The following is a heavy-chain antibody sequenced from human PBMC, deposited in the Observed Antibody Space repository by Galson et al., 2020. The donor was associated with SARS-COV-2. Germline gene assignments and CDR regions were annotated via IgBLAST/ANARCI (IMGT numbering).Heavy chain of an antibody. CDR1: GYTFTSYD. CDR3: ARSYDYVWGSYRFSRGHDY. V-gene: IGHV1-8*01. J-gene: IGHJ4*02. Sequence: GESLKISCKASGYTFTSYDINWVRQATGQGLEWMGWMNPNSGNTGYAQKFQGRVTMTRNTSISTAYMELSSLRSEDTAVYYCARSYDYVWGSYRFSRGHDYWGQGTLVTGAS. D-gene: IGHD3-16*02. CDR2: MNPNSGNT.